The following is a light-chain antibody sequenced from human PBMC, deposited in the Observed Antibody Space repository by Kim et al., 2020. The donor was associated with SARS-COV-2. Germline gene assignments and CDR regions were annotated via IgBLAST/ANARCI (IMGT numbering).Light chain of an antibody. CDR3: QQYDNWPPYT. CDR2: GAS. CDR1: QSVNSN. Sequence: VSPGDAGTLACTASQSVNSNLAWYQQKRGQSPTILIDGASTRATGVPARFSGRGFGTEFTFTISSLQSEDFAVYYCQQYDNWPPYTFGQGTKLEI. V-gene: IGKV3-15*01. J-gene: IGKJ2*01.